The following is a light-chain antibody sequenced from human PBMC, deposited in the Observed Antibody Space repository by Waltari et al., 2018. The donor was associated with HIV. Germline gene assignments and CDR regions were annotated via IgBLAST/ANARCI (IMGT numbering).Light chain of an antibody. J-gene: IGLJ1*01. CDR1: SSNIGAGYD. CDR2: DNP. Sequence: QSVLTQPPSVSGAPGQRVTISCTGSSSNIGAGYDVHWYQQLPGTAPKLLIYDNPHRPSGVPDRISGSKSGTSASLAITGLQAEDEADYYCQSYDSSLSGYVFGTGTKVTVL. CDR3: QSYDSSLSGYV. V-gene: IGLV1-40*01.